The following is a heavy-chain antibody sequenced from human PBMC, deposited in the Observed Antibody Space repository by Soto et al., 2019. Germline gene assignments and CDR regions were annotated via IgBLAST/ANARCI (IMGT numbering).Heavy chain of an antibody. V-gene: IGHV3-7*05. D-gene: IGHD3-3*01. J-gene: IGHJ6*02. CDR2: IKQDGSEK. CDR3: AREGRSHDFWSGYSFYYYGMDV. CDR1: GFTFSSYW. Sequence: GGSLRLSCAASGFTFSSYWMSWVRQAPGKGLEWVANIKQDGSEKYYVDSVKGRFTISRDNAKNSLYLQMYSLRAEDTAVYYCAREGRSHDFWSGYSFYYYGMDVWGQGTTVTVSS.